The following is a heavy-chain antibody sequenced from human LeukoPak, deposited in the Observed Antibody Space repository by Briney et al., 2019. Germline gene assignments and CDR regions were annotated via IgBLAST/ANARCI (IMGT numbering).Heavy chain of an antibody. V-gene: IGHV4-39*02. CDR1: GGSISSYTHH. CDR2: VYYTGGT. Sequence: SETLSLTCTVSGGSISSYTHHWGWIRQPPGKGLEWIATVYYTGGTYYNPSLKSRVTISIDTSRNHFSLKLTSVIAAGTAMYYCVSNSSSSPWFDPWGQGTLVTVSS. D-gene: IGHD6-6*01. CDR3: VSNSSSSPWFDP. J-gene: IGHJ5*02.